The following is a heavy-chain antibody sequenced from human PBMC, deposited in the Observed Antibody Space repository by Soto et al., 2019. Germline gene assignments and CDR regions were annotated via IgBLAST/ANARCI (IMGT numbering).Heavy chain of an antibody. Sequence: SETLSLTCAVPGASISGGYYYWAWLRQSPGQGPEWIGSVFYTGFTSYNPSLESRVSVSVDTSKSQFSLKLSAVTAADTAVYYCATSQKGYNWNYFDHWGQGALVTVSS. J-gene: IGHJ4*02. CDR2: VFYTGFT. CDR3: ATSQKGYNWNYFDH. V-gene: IGHV4-39*01. D-gene: IGHD1-20*01. CDR1: GASISGGYYY.